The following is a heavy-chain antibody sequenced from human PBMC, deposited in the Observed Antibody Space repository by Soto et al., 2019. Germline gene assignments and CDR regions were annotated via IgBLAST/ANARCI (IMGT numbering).Heavy chain of an antibody. CDR1: GFTFSSYA. CDR3: AKDHRALMAGRDAFDI. Sequence: GGSLRLSCAASGFTFSSYAMSWVRQAPGKGLEWVSAISGSGGSTYYADSVKGRFTISRDNSRNTLYLQMNSLRAEDTAVYYCAKDHRALMAGRDAFDIWGQGTMVTVSS. J-gene: IGHJ3*02. CDR2: ISGSGGST. V-gene: IGHV3-23*01. D-gene: IGHD3-16*01.